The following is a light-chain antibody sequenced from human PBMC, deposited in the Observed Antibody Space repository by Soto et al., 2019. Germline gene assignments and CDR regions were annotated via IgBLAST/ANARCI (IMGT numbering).Light chain of an antibody. CDR1: SSSIGAGYD. CDR2: GNN. CDR3: QSYDSSLSAL. J-gene: IGLJ2*01. Sequence: QSVLTQPPSVSGAPGQRVTISCTGSSSSIGAGYDVHWYQQLPGTAPKLLIYGNNNRPSGVPDRFSGSKSGTSASLAITGLQAEDEPDYYCQSYDSSLSALFGGGTKLTVL. V-gene: IGLV1-40*01.